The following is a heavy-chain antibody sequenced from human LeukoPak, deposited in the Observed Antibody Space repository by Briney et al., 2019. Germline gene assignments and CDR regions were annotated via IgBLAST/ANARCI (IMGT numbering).Heavy chain of an antibody. CDR2: ISGSDTRT. Sequence: GGSLRLSCVASGLTFSTSAMSWVRQAPGERLEWLSAISGSDTRTWYADSVRGRFTISRDNSKNTLYLQMNSLRAEDTAVYYCSRDRLFPRDVFDMWGPGTMVTVSS. D-gene: IGHD3-10*02. V-gene: IGHV3-23*01. CDR1: GLTFSTSA. CDR3: SRDRLFPRDVFDM. J-gene: IGHJ3*02.